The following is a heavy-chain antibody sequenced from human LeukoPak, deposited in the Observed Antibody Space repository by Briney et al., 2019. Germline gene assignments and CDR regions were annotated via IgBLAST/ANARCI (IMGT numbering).Heavy chain of an antibody. J-gene: IGHJ4*02. CDR2: IKHDGSET. Sequence: PGGSLRLSCVASGFTFSNYWMNWVRQAPGKGLEWVAHIKHDGSETYYEDSVKGRFTISRDNAKNSLFLQMNSLRVEDTAVYYCARAGNWGQGTLVTVSS. CDR1: GFTFSNYW. CDR3: ARAGN. V-gene: IGHV3-7*01.